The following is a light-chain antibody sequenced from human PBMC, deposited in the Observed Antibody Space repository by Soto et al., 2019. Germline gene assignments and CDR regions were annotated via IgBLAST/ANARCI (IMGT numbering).Light chain of an antibody. V-gene: IGKV3-11*01. CDR2: DAS. CDR1: QSISSS. Sequence: EIVLTQSPATLSLSPGERATLSCRARQSISSSLAWYQQKPGQAPRLLIYDASSRATGIPARFSGSGSGTDFTLTISSLEPEDFAVYYCQQRGNWPRTFGQGTKLEIK. CDR3: QQRGNWPRT. J-gene: IGKJ1*01.